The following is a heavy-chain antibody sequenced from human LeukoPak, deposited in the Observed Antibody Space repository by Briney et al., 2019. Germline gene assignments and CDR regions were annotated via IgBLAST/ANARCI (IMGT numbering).Heavy chain of an antibody. CDR3: ARDEPELLRAEWMGAFHI. D-gene: IGHD2-15*01. V-gene: IGHV3-21*01. J-gene: IGHJ3*02. Sequence: GGSLRLSCAASGFTFSSYSMNWVRQAPGKGLEWVSSISSSSSYIYYADSVKGRFTISRDNAKNSLYLQMNSLRAEDTAVYYCARDEPELLRAEWMGAFHIWGQGTMVTVSS. CDR2: ISSSSSYI. CDR1: GFTFSSYS.